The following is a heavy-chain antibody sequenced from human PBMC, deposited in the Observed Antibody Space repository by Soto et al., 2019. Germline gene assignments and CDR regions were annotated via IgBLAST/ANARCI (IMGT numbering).Heavy chain of an antibody. CDR2: IDNSGST. CDR3: ARGGQDFWSGPFDY. CDR1: GGSISNYF. V-gene: IGHV4-4*07. Sequence: SETLSLTCTVSGGSISNYFCNWIRQPAGKGLEWIGRIDNSGSTNYNPSLKSRITMSADTSRNQFSLKLNSVTAADTAVYYCARGGQDFWSGPFDYWGXGALVHVSS. J-gene: IGHJ4*02. D-gene: IGHD3-3*01.